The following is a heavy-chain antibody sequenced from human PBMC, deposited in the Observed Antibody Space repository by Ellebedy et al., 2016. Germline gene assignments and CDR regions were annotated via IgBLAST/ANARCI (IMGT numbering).Heavy chain of an antibody. CDR2: IKYDGSEK. CDR1: GFTFSSYW. J-gene: IGHJ5*02. D-gene: IGHD4-17*01. Sequence: GESLKISCAASGFTFSSYWMSWVRQAPGKGLEWAASIKYDGSEKVYVDSVKGRFTISRDNAKNSLYLQMNSLRAEDTAVHYCARQNYGWFDPWGQGTLVTVSS. V-gene: IGHV3-7*03. CDR3: ARQNYGWFDP.